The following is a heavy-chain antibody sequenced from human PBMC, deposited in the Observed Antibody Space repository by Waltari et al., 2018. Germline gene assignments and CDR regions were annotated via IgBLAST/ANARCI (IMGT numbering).Heavy chain of an antibody. CDR3: ASWRYYYDSSGYQYYFDY. J-gene: IGHJ4*02. D-gene: IGHD3-22*01. V-gene: IGHV1-69*04. Sequence: QVQLVQSGAEVKKPGSSVKVSCKASGGTFSSYAISWVRQAPGQGLEWLGRSIPSLVIANYAQKFQGGVTITADKSTSTAYMELSSLRSEDTALYYCASWRYYYDSSGYQYYFDYWGQGTLVTVSS. CDR1: GGTFSSYA. CDR2: SIPSLVIA.